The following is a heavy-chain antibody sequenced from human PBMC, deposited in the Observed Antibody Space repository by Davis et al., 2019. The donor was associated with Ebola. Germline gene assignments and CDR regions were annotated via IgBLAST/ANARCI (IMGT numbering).Heavy chain of an antibody. CDR2: IYPGDSDT. CDR3: ARQESLYGWSDY. Sequence: GESLKISCQASGYTFSNYWIAWVRQMPGKGLEWMGLIYPGDSDTKYSPSFQGQVNISVDKSISTAYLQWNRLKASDTAMYYCARQESLYGWSDYWGQGTLVTVSS. CDR1: GYTFSNYW. J-gene: IGHJ4*02. D-gene: IGHD2-8*01. V-gene: IGHV5-51*01.